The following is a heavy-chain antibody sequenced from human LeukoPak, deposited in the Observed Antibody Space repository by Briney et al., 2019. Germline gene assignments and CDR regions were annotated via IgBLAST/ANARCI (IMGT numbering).Heavy chain of an antibody. CDR1: GGSISSYY. D-gene: IGHD7-27*01. CDR3: ARHEAWGDAFDI. CDR2: IYYSGST. V-gene: IGHV4-59*08. Sequence: SETLSLTCTVSGGSISSYYWSWIRQPPGKGLEWIGYIYYSGSTNYNPSLKSRVTISVDTSKNQFSLKLSSVTAADTAVYYCARHEAWGDAFDIWGQGTMVTVSS. J-gene: IGHJ3*02.